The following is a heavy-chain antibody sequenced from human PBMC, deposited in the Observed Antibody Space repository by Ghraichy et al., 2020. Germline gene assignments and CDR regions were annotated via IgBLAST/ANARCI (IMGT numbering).Heavy chain of an antibody. Sequence: GGSLRLSCAASGFSFSSYVMSWVRQAPGKGLEWVSTIGASGGPTYYADSVKGRFTISRDNSKSTVSLQMNSLRAEDTAVYYSAKAWGYCSGGTCPSYNWFDPWGQGTLVTVSS. J-gene: IGHJ5*02. V-gene: IGHV3-23*01. CDR2: IGASGGPT. CDR3: AKAWGYCSGGTCPSYNWFDP. CDR1: GFSFSSYV. D-gene: IGHD2-15*01.